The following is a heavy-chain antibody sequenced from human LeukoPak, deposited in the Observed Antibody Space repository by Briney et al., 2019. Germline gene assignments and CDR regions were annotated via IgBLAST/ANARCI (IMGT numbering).Heavy chain of an antibody. CDR1: GGSISSYY. CDR2: IHYSGST. Sequence: SETLSLTCTASGGSISSYYWSWTRQPPGKGLEWIGYIHYSGSTNYNPSLKSRVTISVDTSKNQFSLKLSSVHAADTAVYYCARRSGNGSGYNWFDPWGQGTLVTVSS. D-gene: IGHD3-22*01. J-gene: IGHJ5*02. CDR3: ARRSGNGSGYNWFDP. V-gene: IGHV4-59*08.